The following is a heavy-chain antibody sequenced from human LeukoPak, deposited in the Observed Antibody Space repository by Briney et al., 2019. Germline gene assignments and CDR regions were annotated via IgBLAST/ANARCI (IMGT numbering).Heavy chain of an antibody. J-gene: IGHJ4*02. Sequence: ASVKVSCKASGYTFTTYAMHWVRQAPGQRLEWMGWINAGYGNTKYSQEFQGRLTITRDTSASTAFMELSSLRSDDMAVYYCARELDSGSYHFDYWGQGTLVTVSS. V-gene: IGHV1-3*03. D-gene: IGHD1-26*01. CDR2: INAGYGNT. CDR3: ARELDSGSYHFDY. CDR1: GYTFTTYA.